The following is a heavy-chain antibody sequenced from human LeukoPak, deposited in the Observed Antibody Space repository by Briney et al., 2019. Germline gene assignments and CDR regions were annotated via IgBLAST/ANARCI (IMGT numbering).Heavy chain of an antibody. CDR1: GGSISSYF. CDR2: IYYSGST. V-gene: IGHV4-59*08. CDR3: ARHGGGFGSGTYYNFDY. D-gene: IGHD3-10*01. J-gene: IGHJ4*02. Sequence: SETLSLTCTASGGSISSYFWSWIRQPPGKGLEWIGYIYYSGSTNYNPSLKSRVTISVDTSMHQFSLKLTSVTAADTAVYYCARHGGGFGSGTYYNFDYWGQGTLVTVSS.